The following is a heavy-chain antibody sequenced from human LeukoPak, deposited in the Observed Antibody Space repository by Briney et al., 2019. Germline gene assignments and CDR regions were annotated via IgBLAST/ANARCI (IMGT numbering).Heavy chain of an antibody. J-gene: IGHJ4*02. CDR3: ARDEQYGRRPEAY. CDR1: GYSFTSYY. V-gene: IGHV1-46*01. Sequence: GASVKVSCKASGYSFTSYYMHWVRQAPGQGLEWMGIVKFSGGSTSNAQKFQGRVTVTRDTSTSTVYMELSSLRSDDTTVYYCARDEQYGRRPEAYWGQGTLVTVST. D-gene: IGHD1/OR15-1a*01. CDR2: VKFSGGST.